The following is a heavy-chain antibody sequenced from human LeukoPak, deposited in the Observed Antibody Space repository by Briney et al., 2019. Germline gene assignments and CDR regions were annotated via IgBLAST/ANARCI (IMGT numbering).Heavy chain of an antibody. CDR1: GGSISSYY. Sequence: SETLSLTCTVSGGSISSYYWSWIRQPPGKGLEWIGYIYYSGSTNYNPSLKSRVTISVDTSKNQFSLKLNSVTAADTAVYSCARLPFNSGYEYTNYWGQGTLVIVSS. V-gene: IGHV4-59*12. J-gene: IGHJ4*02. D-gene: IGHD5-12*01. CDR3: ARLPFNSGYEYTNY. CDR2: IYYSGST.